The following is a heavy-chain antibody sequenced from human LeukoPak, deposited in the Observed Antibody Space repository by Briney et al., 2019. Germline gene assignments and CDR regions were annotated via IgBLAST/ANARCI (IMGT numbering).Heavy chain of an antibody. CDR2: IYYSGRT. CDR1: GDSVSRSDSY. Sequence: SETLSLTCSVSGDSVSRSDSYWHWIRQPPGKGLEWIGTIYYSGRTYYIPSLTSRVTISVDPSNNQFSLNLRSVTAADTALYYCARRRYYDGSGYLEWGQGTLLSVSS. V-gene: IGHV4-39*01. CDR3: ARRRYYDGSGYLE. J-gene: IGHJ1*01. D-gene: IGHD3-22*01.